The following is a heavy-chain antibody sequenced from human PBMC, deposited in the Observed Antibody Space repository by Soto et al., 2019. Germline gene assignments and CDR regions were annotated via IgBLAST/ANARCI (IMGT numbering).Heavy chain of an antibody. CDR2: IYYSGST. Sequence: TLSLTCTVSSGSISSGGYYWSWIRQHPGKGLEWIGYIYYSGSTYYNPSLKSRVTISVDTSKNQFSLKLSSVTAADTAVYYCARVFGFGGMDVWGQGTTVTVSS. D-gene: IGHD3-10*01. CDR1: SGSISSGGYY. V-gene: IGHV4-31*03. CDR3: ARVFGFGGMDV. J-gene: IGHJ6*02.